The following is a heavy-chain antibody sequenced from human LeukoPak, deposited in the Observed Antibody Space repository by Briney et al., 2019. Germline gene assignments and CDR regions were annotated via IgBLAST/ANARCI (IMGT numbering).Heavy chain of an antibody. D-gene: IGHD6-13*01. Sequence: PGGSLRLSCAASGFTVSSYYTSWVRQAPGKGLEWVSVIYSGSRTYYADSVKGRFTVSRDNSKNTLYLQMNSLRAEDTAVYYCAGEIITAGPFDIWGQGTMVTVSS. CDR3: AGEIITAGPFDI. V-gene: IGHV3-53*01. J-gene: IGHJ3*02. CDR1: GFTVSSYY. CDR2: IYSGSRT.